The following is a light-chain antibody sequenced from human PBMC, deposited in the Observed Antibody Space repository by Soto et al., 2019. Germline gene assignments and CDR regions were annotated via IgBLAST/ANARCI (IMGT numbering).Light chain of an antibody. CDR3: QQRSNWSWT. J-gene: IGKJ1*01. CDR2: DAS. Sequence: PGKRATLSCRASQSVSSYLAWYQQKPGQAPRLLIYDASNRATGIPARFSGSGSGTDFTLTISSLEPEDFAVYYCQQRSNWSWTFGQGTKVEIK. V-gene: IGKV3-11*01. CDR1: QSVSSY.